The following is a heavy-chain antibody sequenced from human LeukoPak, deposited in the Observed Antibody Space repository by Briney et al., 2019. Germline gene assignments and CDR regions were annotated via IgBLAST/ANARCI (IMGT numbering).Heavy chain of an antibody. V-gene: IGHV3-48*03. Sequence: GGSLRLSCAASGLTFSSYEMNWVRQAPGKGLEWVSYISSSGSTIYYADSVKGRFTISRDNAKTSLYLQMNSLRAEDTAVYYCAREGSTMIVVVYDAFDIWGQGTMVTVSS. CDR2: ISSSGSTI. CDR1: GLTFSSYE. J-gene: IGHJ3*02. D-gene: IGHD3-22*01. CDR3: AREGSTMIVVVYDAFDI.